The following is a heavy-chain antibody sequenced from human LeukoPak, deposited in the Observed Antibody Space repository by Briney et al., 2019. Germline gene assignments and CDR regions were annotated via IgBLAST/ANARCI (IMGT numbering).Heavy chain of an antibody. CDR2: IDYSGGA. CDR3: ARRRDSSGWYVFDY. D-gene: IGHD6-19*01. V-gene: IGHV4-61*08. CDR1: GGSVSSVGYY. Sequence: SETLSFTCTVSGGSVSSVGYYWSWIRQAPGKGLEWIGHIDYSGGASYNPSIKSRVAISADTAKYQVSLRLASVAAADTALYYCARRRDSSGWYVFDYWGKGTLVTVSS. J-gene: IGHJ4*02.